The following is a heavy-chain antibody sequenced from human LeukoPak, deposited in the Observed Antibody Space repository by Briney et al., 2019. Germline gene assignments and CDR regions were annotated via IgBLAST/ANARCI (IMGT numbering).Heavy chain of an antibody. D-gene: IGHD3-22*01. CDR1: GYTFTGYY. CDR3: ARWGDYYDSSGYAENAFDI. V-gene: IGHV1-2*02. J-gene: IGHJ3*02. Sequence: ASVKVSCKASGYTFTGYYMHWVRQAPGQGLEWMGWINPNSGGTNYAQKSQGRVTMTRDTSISTAYMELSRLRSDDTAVYYCARWGDYYDSSGYAENAFDIWGQGTMVTVSS. CDR2: INPNSGGT.